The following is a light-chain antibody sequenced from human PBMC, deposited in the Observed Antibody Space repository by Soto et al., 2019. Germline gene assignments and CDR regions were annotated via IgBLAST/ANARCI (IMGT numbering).Light chain of an antibody. CDR3: QQSYTTPPYT. Sequence: AIHMTQSPSSLSASVGDRVTITCRASQGIRNDLGWYQKKPGKAPKLLIFAAFNLQSGVPSRFSGGGSGTDFTLTISSLQPEDFATYYCQQSYTTPPYTFGQGTRLEIK. CDR2: AAF. CDR1: QGIRND. J-gene: IGKJ2*01. V-gene: IGKV1-6*01.